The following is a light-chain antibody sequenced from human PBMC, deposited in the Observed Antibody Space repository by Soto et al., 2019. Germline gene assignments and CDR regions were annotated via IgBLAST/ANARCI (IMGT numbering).Light chain of an antibody. V-gene: IGKV3-15*01. CDR3: QQYNDWPLT. Sequence: EVVMTQSPATLSVSPGERATLSCRASQSISGKLAWYQQKPGQAPRLLIHGASSRATGVPARFSGSGSGTEFTLTISTLQSEDFAVYYCQQYNDWPLTFGPGTKVDIK. CDR1: QSISGK. J-gene: IGKJ3*01. CDR2: GAS.